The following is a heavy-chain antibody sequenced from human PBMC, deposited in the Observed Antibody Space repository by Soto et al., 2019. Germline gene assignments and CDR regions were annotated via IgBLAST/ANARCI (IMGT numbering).Heavy chain of an antibody. Sequence: QVQLQQWGAGLLKPSETLSLTCTVYGGSFSGYYWSWIRQPPGKGLEWIGEINHSGSTNYNPSLKSRFTISVDTSKNQCSLMLSSVPAADTVLYYWARVPGDYWGQGTLVTVSS. CDR1: GGSFSGYY. CDR3: ARVPGDY. J-gene: IGHJ4*02. CDR2: INHSGST. V-gene: IGHV4-34*01.